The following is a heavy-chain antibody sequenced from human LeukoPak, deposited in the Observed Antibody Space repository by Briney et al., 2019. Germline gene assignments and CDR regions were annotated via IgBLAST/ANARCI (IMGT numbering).Heavy chain of an antibody. CDR3: ARDLGPYSSGLDY. Sequence: PSETLSLTCTVSGGSISSYYWSWIRQPPGKGLEWIGYIYYSGSTNYNPSLKSRVTISVDTSKNQFSLKLSSVTAADTAVYYCARDLGPYSSGLDYWGQGTLVTVSS. CDR2: IYYSGST. J-gene: IGHJ4*02. V-gene: IGHV4-59*01. CDR1: GGSISSYY. D-gene: IGHD6-19*01.